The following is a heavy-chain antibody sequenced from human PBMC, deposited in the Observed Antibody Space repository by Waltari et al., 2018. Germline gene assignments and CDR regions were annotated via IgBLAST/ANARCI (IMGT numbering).Heavy chain of an antibody. CDR2: ISSSSRYR. Sequence: EVQLVESGGGLVKPGGSLRLSCAASGFTFSSYSMNWVRQAPGKGLEWVSSISSSSRYRYYADSVRDRFTISRDNAKNSLYLQMNSLRAEDTAVYYCASLTVAGRDYWGQGTLVTVSS. V-gene: IGHV3-21*01. CDR3: ASLTVAGRDY. CDR1: GFTFSSYS. J-gene: IGHJ4*02. D-gene: IGHD6-19*01.